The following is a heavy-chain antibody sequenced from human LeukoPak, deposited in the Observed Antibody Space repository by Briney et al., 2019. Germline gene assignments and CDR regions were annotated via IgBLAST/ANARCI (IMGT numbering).Heavy chain of an antibody. Sequence: PGGSLRLSCAASGFTFSSYAMSWVRQAPGKGLEWVSAISGSGGSTYYADSVKGRFTISRDNSKNTLYLQMNSLRAEDTAVYYCAKDMSSGWYQYYYYYYGMDVWGQGTTVTVSS. D-gene: IGHD6-19*01. CDR3: AKDMSSGWYQYYYYYYGMDV. CDR1: GFTFSSYA. J-gene: IGHJ6*02. CDR2: ISGSGGST. V-gene: IGHV3-23*01.